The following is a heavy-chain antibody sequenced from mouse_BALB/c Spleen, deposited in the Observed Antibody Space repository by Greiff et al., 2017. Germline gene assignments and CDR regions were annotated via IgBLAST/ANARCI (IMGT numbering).Heavy chain of an antibody. CDR1: GFTFSSYT. J-gene: IGHJ3*01. CDR3: ARYGAGAWFAY. CDR2: IRSGGGNT. D-gene: IGHD3-3*01. Sequence: DVKLVESGGGLVKPGGSLKLSCAASGFTFSSYTMSWVRQTPEKRLEWVATIRSGGGNTYYPDSVKGRFTISRDNAKNNLYLQMSSLRSEDTALYYCARYGAGAWFAYWGQGTLVTVSA. V-gene: IGHV5-9*03.